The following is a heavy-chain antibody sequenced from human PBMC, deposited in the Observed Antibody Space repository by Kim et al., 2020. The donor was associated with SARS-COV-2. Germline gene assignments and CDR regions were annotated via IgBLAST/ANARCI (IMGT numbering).Heavy chain of an antibody. J-gene: IGHJ4*02. D-gene: IGHD6-19*01. CDR2: T. V-gene: IGHV3-74*01. CDR3: VRGTTGWSGIDY. Sequence: TNYADSGGGQFTISRDNAKNTVYLQMNSLTAEDTAVYFCVRGTTGWSGIDYWGQGTLVTVSS.